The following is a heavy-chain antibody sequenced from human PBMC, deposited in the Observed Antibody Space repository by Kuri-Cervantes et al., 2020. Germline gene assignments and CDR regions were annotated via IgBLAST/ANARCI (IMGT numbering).Heavy chain of an antibody. CDR1: GFTFDDYA. CDR3: AKDHFGNSKLFDS. Sequence: LSLTCAASGFTFDDYAMHWVRQAPGKGLEWASGISWNSGSIGYADSVKGRFTISRDNSKNTLYLQMNSLRAEDTAVYYCAKDHFGNSKLFDSWGQGTLVTVSS. V-gene: IGHV3-9*01. D-gene: IGHD1-1*01. CDR2: ISWNSGSI. J-gene: IGHJ4*02.